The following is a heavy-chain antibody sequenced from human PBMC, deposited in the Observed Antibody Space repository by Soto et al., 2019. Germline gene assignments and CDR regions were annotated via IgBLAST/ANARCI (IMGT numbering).Heavy chain of an antibody. CDR2: INPSDGST. D-gene: IGHD2-21*01. CDR1: RYTFTNYY. Sequence: ASVKVSCKASRYTFTNYYRHWVRQAPGQGLEWMGIINPSDGSTTYAQKFQGRLTMTRDTSTTTVSLELVSLRSEDTAVYYCAREFGEMISPTYCRGFGFWGLGTLVTVSS. V-gene: IGHV1-46*01. CDR3: AREFGEMISPTYCRGFGF. J-gene: IGHJ4*02.